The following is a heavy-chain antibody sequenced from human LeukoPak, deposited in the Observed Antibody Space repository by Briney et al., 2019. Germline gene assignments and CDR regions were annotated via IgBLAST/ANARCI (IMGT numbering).Heavy chain of an antibody. Sequence: PGGSLRLSCAASGFTFSSYGMHWVRQAPGKGLEWVAFIRYDGSNKYYADSVKGRFTISRDNSKNTLYLQMNSLRAEDTAVYYCARNGADLEDYYYYMDVWGKGTTVTVSS. J-gene: IGHJ6*03. D-gene: IGHD4-17*01. CDR1: GFTFSSYG. CDR2: IRYDGSNK. CDR3: ARNGADLEDYYYYMDV. V-gene: IGHV3-30*02.